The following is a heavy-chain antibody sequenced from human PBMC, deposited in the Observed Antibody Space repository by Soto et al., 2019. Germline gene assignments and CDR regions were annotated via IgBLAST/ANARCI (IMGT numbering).Heavy chain of an antibody. Sequence: GASVKVSCKASGDTANNYGINWVRQAPGQGLEWMGRISLYKGKANYALKFQDRVTITADRSTRTAYMELRSLRPEDTAVYYCAKSLLFVDHAYMDVWGKGTTVTVSS. CDR1: GDTANNYG. D-gene: IGHD2-21*01. V-gene: IGHV1-18*04. CDR2: ISLYKGKA. CDR3: AKSLLFVDHAYMDV. J-gene: IGHJ6*03.